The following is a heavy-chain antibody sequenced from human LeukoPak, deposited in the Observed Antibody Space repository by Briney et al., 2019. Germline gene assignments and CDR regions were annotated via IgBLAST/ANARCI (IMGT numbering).Heavy chain of an antibody. J-gene: IGHJ4*02. D-gene: IGHD6-19*01. Sequence: SETLSLTCAVYGGSFGGYYWSWIRQPPGKGLEWIGEINHSGSTNYNPSLKSRVTISVDTSKNQFSLKLSSVTAADTAVYYCARDNGIAVAGPRFDYWGQGTLVTVSS. CDR1: GGSFGGYY. CDR3: ARDNGIAVAGPRFDY. V-gene: IGHV4-34*01. CDR2: INHSGST.